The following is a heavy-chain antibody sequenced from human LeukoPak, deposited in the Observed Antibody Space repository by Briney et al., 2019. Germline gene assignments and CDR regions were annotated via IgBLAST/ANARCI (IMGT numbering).Heavy chain of an antibody. V-gene: IGHV4-34*01. CDR2: INHSGST. CDR3: ASFRWGVGFEY. D-gene: IGHD3-16*01. J-gene: IGHJ4*02. Sequence: SETLSLTCDVYGGSFSGYYWTCIRQPPGKGLEWIGEINHSGSTNYNPSLKSRVTISVDTSKNQFSLKLNSVTAADTAVYYCASFRWGVGFEYWGQGTLATVSS. CDR1: GGSFSGYY.